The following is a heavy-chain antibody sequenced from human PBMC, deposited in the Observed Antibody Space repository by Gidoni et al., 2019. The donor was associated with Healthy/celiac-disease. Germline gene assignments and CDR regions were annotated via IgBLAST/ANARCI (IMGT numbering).Heavy chain of an antibody. J-gene: IGHJ4*02. CDR1: GFTFGDYA. V-gene: IGHV3-49*05. D-gene: IGHD2-2*01. Sequence: EVQLVVSGGGLVKPGRSLRLSCTASGFTFGDYAMGWFRQAPGKGLEWVGFIRSKAYGGTTEYAASVKGRFTISRDDSKSIAYLQMNSLKTEDTAVYYCTRDIYHQGVWGQGTLVTVSS. CDR3: TRDIYHQGV. CDR2: IRSKAYGGTT.